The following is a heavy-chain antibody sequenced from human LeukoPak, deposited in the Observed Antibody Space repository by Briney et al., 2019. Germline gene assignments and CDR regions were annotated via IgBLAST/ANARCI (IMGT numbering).Heavy chain of an antibody. CDR3: ARDPPMTTVTTEDY. CDR2: IRYDGSNK. Sequence: PGGSLRLSCAASGFTFSSYGMHWVRQAPGKGLEWVAFIRYDGSNKYYADSVKGRFTISRDNAKNSLYLQMNSLRAEDTAVYYCARDPPMTTVTTEDYWGQGTLVTVSS. J-gene: IGHJ4*02. V-gene: IGHV3-30*02. CDR1: GFTFSSYG. D-gene: IGHD4-17*01.